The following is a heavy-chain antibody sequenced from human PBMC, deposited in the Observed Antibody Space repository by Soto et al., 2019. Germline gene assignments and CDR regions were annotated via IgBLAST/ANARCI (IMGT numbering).Heavy chain of an antibody. CDR1: GGTFSSYA. CDR3: ARDVDILTGYYLNQYYYYGMDV. J-gene: IGHJ6*02. V-gene: IGHV1-69*13. CDR2: IIPIFGTA. Sequence: AASVKVSCKASGGTFSSYAISWVRQAPGQGLEWMGGIIPIFGTANYAQKFQGRVTITADESTSTAYMELSSLRSEDTAVYYCARDVDILTGYYLNQYYYYGMDVWGQGTTVTVSS. D-gene: IGHD3-9*01.